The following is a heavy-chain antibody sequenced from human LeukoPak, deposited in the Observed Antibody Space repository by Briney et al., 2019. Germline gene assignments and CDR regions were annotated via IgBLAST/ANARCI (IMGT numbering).Heavy chain of an antibody. CDR2: IIPIFGTA. J-gene: IGHJ4*02. Sequence: SVKVSCKASGGTFSSYAISWVRQAPGQGLEWMGRIIPIFGTANYAQKFQGRVTITTDESTSTAYMGLSSLRSEDTAVYYCARVRSRRDGYNWDFDYWGQGTLVTVSS. D-gene: IGHD5-24*01. CDR3: ARVRSRRDGYNWDFDY. CDR1: GGTFSSYA. V-gene: IGHV1-69*05.